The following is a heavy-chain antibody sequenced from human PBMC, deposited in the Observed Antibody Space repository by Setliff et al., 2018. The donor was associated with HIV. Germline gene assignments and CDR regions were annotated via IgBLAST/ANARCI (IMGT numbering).Heavy chain of an antibody. CDR1: GGSISSGGYS. J-gene: IGHJ4*02. D-gene: IGHD4-17*01. V-gene: IGHV4-30-2*03. CDR3: ARYSTLTTNFDY. CDR2: IPHNGGT. Sequence: SETLSLTCAVSGGSISSGGYSWSWIRQPPGKGLEWIATIPHNGGTYYNPDPSLTGRVTISVDTSTNQFSLKLAFVTAADTAVYYCARYSTLTTNFDYWGQGTLVTV.